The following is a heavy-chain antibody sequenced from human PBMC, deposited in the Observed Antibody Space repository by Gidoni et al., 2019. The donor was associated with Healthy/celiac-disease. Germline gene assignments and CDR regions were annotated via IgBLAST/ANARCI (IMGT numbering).Heavy chain of an antibody. Sequence: QVQLVQSGSELKKPGASVKVSCKASGYTFTSYAMNWVRQAPGKGLEWMGWLNTNAGNPTYAQGFTGRFVFSLDTSVSTAYLQISSLKAEDTAVYYCARASYSSSWYGGLRSSYYFDYWGQGTLVTVSS. CDR3: ARASYSSSWYGGLRSSYYFDY. J-gene: IGHJ4*02. CDR1: GYTFTSYA. V-gene: IGHV7-4-1*02. D-gene: IGHD6-13*01. CDR2: LNTNAGNP.